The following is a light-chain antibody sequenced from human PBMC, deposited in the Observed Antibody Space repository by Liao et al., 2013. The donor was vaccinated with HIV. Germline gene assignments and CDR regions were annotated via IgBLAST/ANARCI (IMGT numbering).Light chain of an antibody. CDR1: KLGDKY. Sequence: SYELTQPPSVSVSPGQTASITCSGDKLGDKYACWYQQKPGQSPVLVIYQDSKRPSGIPERFSGSNSGNTATLTISGTQAMDEADYYCQAWAGSTMNVFGPGTKVTVL. V-gene: IGLV3-1*01. CDR3: QAWAGSTMNV. CDR2: QDS. J-gene: IGLJ1*01.